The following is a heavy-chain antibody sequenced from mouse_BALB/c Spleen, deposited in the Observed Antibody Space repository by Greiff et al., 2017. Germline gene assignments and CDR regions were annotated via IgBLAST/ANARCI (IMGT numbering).Heavy chain of an antibody. CDR3: TRSGDCDGYWYFDV. CDR2: INPSNGGT. Sequence: QVQLKESGAELVKPGASVKLSCKASGYTLTSYYMYWVKQRPGQGLEWIGEINPSNGGTNFNEKFKSKATLTVDKSSSTAYMQLSSLTSEDSAVYYCTRSGDCDGYWYFDVWGAGTTVTVSS. D-gene: IGHD3-1*01. J-gene: IGHJ1*01. CDR1: GYTLTSYY. V-gene: IGHV1S81*02.